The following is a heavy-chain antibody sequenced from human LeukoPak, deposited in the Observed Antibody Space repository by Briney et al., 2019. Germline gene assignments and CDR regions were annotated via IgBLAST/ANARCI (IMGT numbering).Heavy chain of an antibody. CDR2: IIPIFGTA. D-gene: IGHD3-22*01. CDR1: GGTFSSYA. Sequence: ASVKVSCKASGGTFSSYAISWVRQAPGQGLEWMGGIIPIFGTANYAQKFQGRVTITTDESTSTAYMELSSLRSEDTAVYYCARSKLYYYDSSGYRRDWFDPWGQGTLVSVSS. CDR3: ARSKLYYYDSSGYRRDWFDP. J-gene: IGHJ5*02. V-gene: IGHV1-69*05.